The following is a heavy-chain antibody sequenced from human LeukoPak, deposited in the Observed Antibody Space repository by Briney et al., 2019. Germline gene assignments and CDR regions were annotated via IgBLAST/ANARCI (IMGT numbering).Heavy chain of an antibody. V-gene: IGHV4-34*01. CDR1: GGSFSGYY. CDR2: INHSGST. Sequence: SETLSLTCAVYGGSFSGYYWSWIRQPPGKGLEWIGEINHSGSTNYNPSLKSRVTISVDTSKNQFSLKLSSVTAADTAVYYCASSRDSSGHTDYWGQGTLVTVSS. CDR3: ASSRDSSGHTDY. D-gene: IGHD3-22*01. J-gene: IGHJ4*02.